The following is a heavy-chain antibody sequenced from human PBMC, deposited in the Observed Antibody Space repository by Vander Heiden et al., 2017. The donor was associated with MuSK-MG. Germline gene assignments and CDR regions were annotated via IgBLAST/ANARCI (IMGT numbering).Heavy chain of an antibody. J-gene: IGHJ6*02. V-gene: IGHV1-69*06. CDR3: ARGYGRWLQLGYYYYGMDV. D-gene: IGHD5-12*01. CDR1: GGTFSSYA. Sequence: QVQLVQSGAEVKKPGSSVKVSCKASGGTFSSYAISWVRQAPGQGLEWMGGIIPIFGTANYAQKFQGRVTITADKSTSTAYMELSSLRSEDTAVYYCARGYGRWLQLGYYYYGMDVWGQGTTVTVSS. CDR2: IIPIFGTA.